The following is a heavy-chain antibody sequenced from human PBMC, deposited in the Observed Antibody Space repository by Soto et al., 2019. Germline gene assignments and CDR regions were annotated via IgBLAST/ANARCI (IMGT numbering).Heavy chain of an antibody. CDR1: GGSISSSSYY. CDR3: ARRPKDILTGFDY. V-gene: IGHV4-39*01. CDR2: IYYSGST. Sequence: SETLSLTCTVSGGSISSSSYYWGWIRQPPGKGLEWIGSIYYSGSTYYNPSLESRVTISVDTSKNQFSLKLSSVTAADTAVYYCARRPKDILTGFDYWGQGTLVTVSS. D-gene: IGHD3-9*01. J-gene: IGHJ4*02.